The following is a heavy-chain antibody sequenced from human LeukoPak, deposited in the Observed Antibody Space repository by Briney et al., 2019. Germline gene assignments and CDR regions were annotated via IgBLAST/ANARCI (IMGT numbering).Heavy chain of an antibody. CDR1: GFTFSSYS. J-gene: IGHJ4*02. V-gene: IGHV3-30*04. CDR2: ISYDGSNK. CDR3: ARDLDCSGGSCYSFDY. Sequence: PGGALRLSCAAPGFTFSSYSMHWVRQAPGQGLEWGAGISYDGSNKYYADSVKGRFTISRDNAKNSLYLQMNSLRAEDTAVYYCARDLDCSGGSCYSFDYWGQGTLVTVSS. D-gene: IGHD2-15*01.